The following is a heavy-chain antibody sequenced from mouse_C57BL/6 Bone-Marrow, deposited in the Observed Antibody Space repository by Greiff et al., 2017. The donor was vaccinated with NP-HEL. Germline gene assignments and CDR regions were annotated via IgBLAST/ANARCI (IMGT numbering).Heavy chain of an antibody. Sequence: VKLQQPGAELVKPGASVKLSCKASGYTFTSYWMHWVKQRPGRGLEWIGRIDPNSGGTKYNEKFKSKATLTVDKPSSTAYMQLSSLTSEDSAVYYCARAYYSNYETVDYWGQGTTLTVSS. J-gene: IGHJ2*01. CDR3: ARAYYSNYETVDY. V-gene: IGHV1-72*01. D-gene: IGHD2-5*01. CDR2: IDPNSGGT. CDR1: GYTFTSYW.